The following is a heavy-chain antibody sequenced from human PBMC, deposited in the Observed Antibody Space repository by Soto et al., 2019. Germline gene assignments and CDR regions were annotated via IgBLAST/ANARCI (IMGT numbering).Heavy chain of an antibody. V-gene: IGHV3-72*01. CDR1: GFTFSDHY. J-gene: IGHJ6*03. CDR3: RSEAIVVPAAKSDYYYYMDV. D-gene: IGHD2-2*01. CDR2: TRNKANSYTT. Sequence: GGSLRLSCAASGFTFSDHYMDWVRQAPGKGLEWVGRTRNKANSYTTEYAASVKGRFTISRDDSKNSLYLQMNSLKTEDTAVYYCRSEAIVVPAAKSDYYYYMDVWGKGTTVTVSS.